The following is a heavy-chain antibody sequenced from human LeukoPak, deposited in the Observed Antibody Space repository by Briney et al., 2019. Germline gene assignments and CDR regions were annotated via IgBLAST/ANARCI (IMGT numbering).Heavy chain of an antibody. J-gene: IGHJ6*02. CDR3: AREVVRSWFYGMDV. V-gene: IGHV1-18*01. CDR1: GYTFTSYG. D-gene: IGHD6-13*01. CDR2: ISAYNDNT. Sequence: GASVKVSCKASGYTFTSYGISWVRQAPGQGLEWMGWISAYNDNTNYAQKLQGRVTMTTDTSTSTAYMELRSLRSDDTAVYYCAREVVRSWFYGMDVWGQGTTVTVSS.